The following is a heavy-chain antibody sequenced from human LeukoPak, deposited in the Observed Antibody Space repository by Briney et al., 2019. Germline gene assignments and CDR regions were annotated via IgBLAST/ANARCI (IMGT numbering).Heavy chain of an antibody. Sequence: GGSLRLSCAASGFTFSDYYMSWIRQAPGKGLEWVSYISSSGSTIYYADSVKGRFTISRDNAKNSLYLQMNSLRAEDTAVYYCARAVIAAAGDYFDHWGQGTLVTVSS. V-gene: IGHV3-11*01. CDR3: ARAVIAAAGDYFDH. CDR2: ISSSGSTI. CDR1: GFTFSDYY. J-gene: IGHJ4*02. D-gene: IGHD6-13*01.